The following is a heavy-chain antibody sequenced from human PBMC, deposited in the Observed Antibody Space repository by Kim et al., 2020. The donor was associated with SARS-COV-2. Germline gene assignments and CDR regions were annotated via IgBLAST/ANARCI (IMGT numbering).Heavy chain of an antibody. CDR3: ARAGSGSFYIQHFDY. J-gene: IGHJ4*02. CDR1: GGSIRSYY. V-gene: IGHV4-59*01. D-gene: IGHD3-10*01. Sequence: SETLSLTCTVSGGSIRSYYWSWIRQPPGKGLEWIGYIYYSGSTNYNPSLKSRVPISVDTSKNQFSLKLSSVTAADTAVYYCARAGSGSFYIQHFDYWGQGTLVTVSS. CDR2: IYYSGST.